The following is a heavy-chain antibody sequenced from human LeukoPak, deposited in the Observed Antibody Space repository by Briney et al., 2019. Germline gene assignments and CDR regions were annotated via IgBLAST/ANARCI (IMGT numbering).Heavy chain of an antibody. V-gene: IGHV3-53*01. CDR3: AKENTYYDFWSGYRGFFDY. D-gene: IGHD3-3*01. CDR2: IYSGGST. Sequence: GGSLRLSCAASGFTVSSNYMSWVRQAPGKGLEWVSVIYSGGSTYYADSVKGRFTISRDNSKNTLYLQMNSLRAEDTAVYYCAKENTYYDFWSGYRGFFDYWGQGTLVTVSS. CDR1: GFTVSSNY. J-gene: IGHJ4*02.